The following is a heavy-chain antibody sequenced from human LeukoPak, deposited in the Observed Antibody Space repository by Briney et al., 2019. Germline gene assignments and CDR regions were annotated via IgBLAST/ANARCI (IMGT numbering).Heavy chain of an antibody. Sequence: GGTLRLSCAASGFIFSTSGMTWVRQAPGKGPEWVSGISGSDYTDHADSVKGRFTISRDNSKNTLYLQMNSLRAEDTALYYCAKSRNFYFYFMEVSGRGTKVTISS. V-gene: IGHV3-23*01. J-gene: IGHJ6*03. CDR2: ISGSDYT. CDR3: AKSRNFYFYFMEV. CDR1: GFIFSTSG.